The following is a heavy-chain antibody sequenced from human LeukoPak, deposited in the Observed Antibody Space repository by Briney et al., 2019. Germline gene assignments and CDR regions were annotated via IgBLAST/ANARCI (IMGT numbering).Heavy chain of an antibody. CDR1: GYSFTSYE. Sequence: ASVKVSCKASGYSFTSYEINWVRQATGQGLEWMGWMNPNSGNTGYAQKFQGRVTMTRNTSISTAYMELSSLRSEDTAVYYCARGDRSFDAFDIWGQGTMVTVSS. J-gene: IGHJ3*02. V-gene: IGHV1-8*01. D-gene: IGHD3-22*01. CDR2: MNPNSGNT. CDR3: ARGDRSFDAFDI.